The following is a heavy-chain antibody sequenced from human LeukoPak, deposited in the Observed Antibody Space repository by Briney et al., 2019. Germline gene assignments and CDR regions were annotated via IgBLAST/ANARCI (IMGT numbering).Heavy chain of an antibody. D-gene: IGHD5-24*01. CDR3: ARDYKYAFDN. Sequence: GGSLRLSCAASGLTFSDYSMNWVRQDPGKGLEWISYIGIDSGNTNYADSVKGRFTISGDKAKNSLYLQMNSLRVEDTAVYYCARDYKYAFDNWGQGTLVTVSS. J-gene: IGHJ4*02. V-gene: IGHV3-48*01. CDR1: GLTFSDYS. CDR2: IGIDSGNT.